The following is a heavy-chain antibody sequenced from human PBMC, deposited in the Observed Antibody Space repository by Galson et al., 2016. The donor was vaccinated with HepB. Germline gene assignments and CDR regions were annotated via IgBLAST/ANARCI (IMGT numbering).Heavy chain of an antibody. Sequence: SVKVSCKASGGNFASYAISWVRQAPGQGLEWMGGHIPILGSTNLAQKFQGRVTITADRSTSTAYMELTSLRFEDTAVYYCTTGGATGYYYSRRGDYWGQGTLVTVSS. CDR1: GGNFASYA. CDR3: TTGGATGYYYSRRGDY. D-gene: IGHD3-9*01. CDR2: HIPILGST. V-gene: IGHV1-69*10. J-gene: IGHJ4*02.